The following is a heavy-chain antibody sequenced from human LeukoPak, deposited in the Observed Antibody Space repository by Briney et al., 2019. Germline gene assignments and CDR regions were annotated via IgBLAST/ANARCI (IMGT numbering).Heavy chain of an antibody. J-gene: IGHJ4*02. CDR2: IRYDGSNK. CDR3: VGRFLEWLFN. Sequence: GGSLRLSCAASRFTFSTYGMHWVRQAPGKGLEWVAFIRYDGSNKHYADSVKGRFTISRDNSKNTLYLQMNSLRAEDTAVYYCVGRFLEWLFNWGQGTLVTVSS. CDR1: RFTFSTYG. V-gene: IGHV3-30*02. D-gene: IGHD3-3*01.